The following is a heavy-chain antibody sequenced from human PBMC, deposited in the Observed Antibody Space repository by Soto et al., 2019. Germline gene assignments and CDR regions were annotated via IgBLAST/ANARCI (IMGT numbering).Heavy chain of an antibody. D-gene: IGHD4-4*01. V-gene: IGHV3-30-3*01. Sequence: GGSLRLSFAASGFSFSSYAMHWVRQAPGKWLEWVAVISYDGSNKYYADSVKGRFTISRDNSKNTLYLQMNSLRAEDKDVYYCARDLDYTLDYWGQGTLVSVYS. J-gene: IGHJ4*02. CDR1: GFSFSSYA. CDR3: ARDLDYTLDY. CDR2: ISYDGSNK.